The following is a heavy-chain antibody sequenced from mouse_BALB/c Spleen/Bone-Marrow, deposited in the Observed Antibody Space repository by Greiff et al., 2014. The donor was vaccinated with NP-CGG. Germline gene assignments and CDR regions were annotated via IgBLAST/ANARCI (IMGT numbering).Heavy chain of an antibody. V-gene: IGHV1S56*01. CDR1: GYTSTSYD. Sequence: QVQLKESGPELVKPGALVKISRKASGYTSTSYDINWVKQRPGQGLEWIGWIHPGDGSTKYNEKFKGKATLTADKSSSTAYMQLSSPTSENSAVYFCARGEGPYYGYGFAYWGQGTLVTVSA. CDR3: ARGEGPYYGYGFAY. D-gene: IGHD1-2*01. CDR2: IHPGDGST. J-gene: IGHJ3*01.